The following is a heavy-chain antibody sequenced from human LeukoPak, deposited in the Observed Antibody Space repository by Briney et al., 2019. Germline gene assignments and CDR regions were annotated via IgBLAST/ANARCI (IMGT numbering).Heavy chain of an antibody. D-gene: IGHD7-27*01. CDR3: ARDGLTGFFDY. Sequence: SETLSLTCAVYGGSFSGYYWSWIRQPAGKGLEWIGRIYTSGSTNYNPSLKSRVTMSVDTSKNQFSLKLSSVTAADTAVYYCARDGLTGFFDYWGQGTLVTVSS. CDR1: GGSFSGYY. V-gene: IGHV4-4*07. CDR2: IYTSGST. J-gene: IGHJ4*02.